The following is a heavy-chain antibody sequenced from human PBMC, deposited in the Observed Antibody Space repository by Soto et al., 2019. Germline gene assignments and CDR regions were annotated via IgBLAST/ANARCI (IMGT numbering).Heavy chain of an antibody. CDR1: GGSISSSSYY. CDR2: IYYSGST. D-gene: IGHD3-9*01. CDR3: ATTRNILRYFDWLPEYYFDY. V-gene: IGHV4-39*01. Sequence: TSETLSLTCTVSGGSISSSSYYWGWIRQPPGKGLEWIGSIYYSGSTYYNPSLKSRVTISVDTSKNQFSLKLSSVTAADTAVYYCATTRNILRYFDWLPEYYFDYWGQGTLVTVSS. J-gene: IGHJ4*02.